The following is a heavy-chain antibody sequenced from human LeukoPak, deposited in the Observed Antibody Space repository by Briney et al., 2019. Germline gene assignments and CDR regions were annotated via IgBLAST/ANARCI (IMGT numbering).Heavy chain of an antibody. V-gene: IGHV4-59*08. CDR1: GGSISSYY. Sequence: SETLSLTCTVSGGSISSYYWSWIRQPPGKGLEWIGYIYHSGSSNHNPSLKSRVTISVDTSKKQFSLKLSSVTAADTAVYYCARHGGRAAAGRGDNWFDPWGQGTLVTVSS. CDR3: ARHGGRAAAGRGDNWFDP. CDR2: IYHSGSS. J-gene: IGHJ5*02. D-gene: IGHD6-13*01.